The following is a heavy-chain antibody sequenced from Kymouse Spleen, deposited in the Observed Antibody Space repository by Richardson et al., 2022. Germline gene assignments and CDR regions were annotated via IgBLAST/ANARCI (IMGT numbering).Heavy chain of an antibody. V-gene: IGHV1-3*01. Sequence: QVQLVQSGAEVKKPGASVKVSCKASGYTFTSYAMHWVRQAPGQRLEWMGWINAGNGNTKYSQKFQGRVTITRDTSASTAYMELSSLRSEDTAVYYCARDKVRLELRGWYFDYWGQGTLVTVSS. CDR2: INAGNGNT. J-gene: IGHJ4*02. D-gene: IGHD1-7*01. CDR3: ARDKVRLELRGWYFDY. CDR1: GYTFTSYA.